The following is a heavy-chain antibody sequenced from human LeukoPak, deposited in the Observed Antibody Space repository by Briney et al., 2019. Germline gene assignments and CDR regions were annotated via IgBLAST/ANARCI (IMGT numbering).Heavy chain of an antibody. CDR1: GFTFSRFE. J-gene: IGHJ4*02. Sequence: GGSLRLSCVASGFTFSRFEMNWVRQAPGKGLEWISHISRGTYIAYADSVKGRFTISRDKSQNTLYLQMNSLKTEDTAVYYCTRDGVSDYWGQGTLVTVSS. CDR3: TRDGVSDY. CDR2: ISRGTYI. V-gene: IGHV3-48*03. D-gene: IGHD5/OR15-5a*01.